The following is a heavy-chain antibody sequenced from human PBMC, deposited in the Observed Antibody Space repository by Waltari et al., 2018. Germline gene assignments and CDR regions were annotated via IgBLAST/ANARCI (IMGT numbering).Heavy chain of an antibody. D-gene: IGHD5-18*01. CDR1: GFTFSHSW. CDR3: ARKRGRGLTYGPFFYDY. CDR2: INGDGYGI. J-gene: IGHJ4*02. Sequence: EVPRREAVEILVEPGGSLRLSCAASGFTFSHSWMSCVRQVPGQGLVWVSRINGDGYGITYSDSVQGRLTISRDNTKNTVCLQMNRLGVDDTAVYYCARKRGRGLTYGPFFYDYWGRGTLVTVAS. V-gene: IGHV3-74*01.